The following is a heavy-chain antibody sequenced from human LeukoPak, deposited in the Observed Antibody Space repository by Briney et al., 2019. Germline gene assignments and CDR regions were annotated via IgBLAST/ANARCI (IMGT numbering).Heavy chain of an antibody. CDR2: ILGGAGST. CDR1: GFTFSSYA. CDR3: AHGSMYQLDY. Sequence: GGSLRLSCAASGFTFSSYAMSWVRQAPGKGLEWVSGILGGAGSTYYADSVKGRFTISRDNSKNTLYLQMNSLRAEDTAVYYCAHGSMYQLDYWGQGTLVTVSS. V-gene: IGHV3-23*01. J-gene: IGHJ4*02. D-gene: IGHD2-2*01.